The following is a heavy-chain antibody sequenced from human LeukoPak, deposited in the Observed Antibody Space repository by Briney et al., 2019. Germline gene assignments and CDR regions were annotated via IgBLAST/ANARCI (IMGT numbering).Heavy chain of an antibody. J-gene: IGHJ4*02. D-gene: IGHD2-15*01. Sequence: PGGSLRLSCAASGFTFSRYWMHWIRQAPGKGLVWVSRIASDGAITNYADSVKGRFTISRDSAKNTLYLQMNSLSAEDTAVYYCARGLGYCSGGSCYPFDYWGQGTLVTVSS. CDR3: ARGLGYCSGGSCYPFDY. V-gene: IGHV3-74*01. CDR1: GFTFSRYW. CDR2: IASDGAIT.